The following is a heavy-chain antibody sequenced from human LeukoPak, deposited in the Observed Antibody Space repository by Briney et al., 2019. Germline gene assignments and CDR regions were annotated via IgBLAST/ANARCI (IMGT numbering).Heavy chain of an antibody. V-gene: IGHV1-2*02. CDR1: GYTFTDYY. Sequence: ASVKVSCKTSGYTFTDYYTHWVRQASGQGLEWMGWINPYNGDTNYAQRLHGRVTMTRDTSINTAYMELSRLTSDDTAVYYCARAPYCDFSSCYTGNNWFDPWGQGTLVTVSS. CDR2: INPYNGDT. CDR3: ARAPYCDFSSCYTGNNWFDP. J-gene: IGHJ5*02. D-gene: IGHD2-2*02.